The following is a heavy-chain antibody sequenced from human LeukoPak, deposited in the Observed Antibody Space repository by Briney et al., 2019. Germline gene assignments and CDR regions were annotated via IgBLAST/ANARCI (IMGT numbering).Heavy chain of an antibody. CDR1: GGSFSGYY. CDR3: ARRGYTYGYTY. D-gene: IGHD5-18*01. J-gene: IGHJ4*02. V-gene: IGHV4-34*01. CDR2: INHSGST. Sequence: SETLSLTCAVYGGSFSGYYWSWIRQPPGKGLEWIGEINHSGSTNYNPSLKSRVTISVDTSKNQFSLNLSSVTAADTAVYYCARRGYTYGYTYWAQGTLVTVSS.